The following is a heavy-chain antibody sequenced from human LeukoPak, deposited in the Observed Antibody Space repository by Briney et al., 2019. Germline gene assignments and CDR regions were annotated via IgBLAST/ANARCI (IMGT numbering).Heavy chain of an antibody. D-gene: IGHD5-18*01. CDR2: IIPIFGTA. CDR3: ARDGTAMVTRGFYDY. J-gene: IGHJ4*02. CDR1: GYTFTSHG. V-gene: IGHV1-69*13. Sequence: ASVKVSCKASGYTFTSHGISWVRQAPGQGLGWMGGIIPIFGTANYAQKFQGRVTITADESTSTAYMELSSLRSEDTAVYYCARDGTAMVTRGFYDYWGQGTLVTVSS.